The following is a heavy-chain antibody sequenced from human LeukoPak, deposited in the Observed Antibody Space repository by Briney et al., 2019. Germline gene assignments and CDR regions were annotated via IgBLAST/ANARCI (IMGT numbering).Heavy chain of an antibody. J-gene: IGHJ4*02. D-gene: IGHD1-14*01. CDR3: TTDSSRIDY. Sequence: NPGGSLRLSCAASGFSFSKAWMSWVRQAPGKGLEWVGHIKSKTDGGTTDYAAPVKGRFTISRNDSKNTLYLQMNSLETEDTAVYYCTTDSSRIDYWGQGTLVTVSS. V-gene: IGHV3-15*01. CDR1: GFSFSKAW. CDR2: IKSKTDGGTT.